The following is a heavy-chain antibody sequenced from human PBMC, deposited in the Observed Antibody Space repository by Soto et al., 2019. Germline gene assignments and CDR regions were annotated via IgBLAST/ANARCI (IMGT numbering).Heavy chain of an antibody. CDR1: GFTFSSYA. CDR2: ISGSGGST. V-gene: IGHV3-23*01. CDR3: ASSAGYDFWSGYTSDYYYYYMDV. D-gene: IGHD3-3*01. J-gene: IGHJ6*03. Sequence: GGSLRLSCAASGFTFSSYAMSWVRQAPGKGLEWVSVISGSGGSTYYADSVKGRFTISRDNSKNTLYLQMNSLRAEDTAVYYCASSAGYDFWSGYTSDYYYYYMDVWGKGTTVTVSS.